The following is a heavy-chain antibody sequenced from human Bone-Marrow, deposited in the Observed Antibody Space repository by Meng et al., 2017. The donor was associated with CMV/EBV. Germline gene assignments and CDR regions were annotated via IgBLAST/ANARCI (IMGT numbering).Heavy chain of an antibody. J-gene: IGHJ4*02. Sequence: GGSLRLSCAASGFIFSTYGMHWVRQAPGKGLEWVAFIWYDGSNKYYADSVKGRFTISRDNSKNTLYLQMNSLRAEDTAVYYCAIEVELIESRDYWGQGKLVTVSS. CDR2: IWYDGSNK. D-gene: IGHD1-26*01. V-gene: IGHV3-30*02. CDR1: GFIFSTYG. CDR3: AIEVELIESRDY.